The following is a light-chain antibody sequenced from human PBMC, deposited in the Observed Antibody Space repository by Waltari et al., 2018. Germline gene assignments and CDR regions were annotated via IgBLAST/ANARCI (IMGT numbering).Light chain of an antibody. CDR2: ETY. CDR3: MQGIRLYS. Sequence: DIVMTQSPLSLSVHPGQPASISCKSSEDLLPIDGKTYLYWFVQKPGHSPQLLIQETYKHFDGVPESFRGAWSATDFTLIISRVEAEDAGIYYCMQGIRLYSFGQGTKLEI. V-gene: IGKV2-29*02. CDR1: EDLLPIDGKTY. J-gene: IGKJ2*03.